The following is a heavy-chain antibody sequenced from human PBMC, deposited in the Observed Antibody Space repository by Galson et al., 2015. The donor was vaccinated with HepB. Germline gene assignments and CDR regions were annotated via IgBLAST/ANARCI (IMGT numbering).Heavy chain of an antibody. CDR2: ISYDGSDK. Sequence: SLRLSCAASGFTFSSYDMHWVRQAPGKGLEWVAVISYDGSDKYYADSVKGRFTISRDDSKNTLFLQMDSLRAEDTAVYYCAKARLTMIRGEHFFDYWGQGVPVTVSS. CDR3: AKARLTMIRGEHFFDY. V-gene: IGHV3-30*18. D-gene: IGHD3-10*01. J-gene: IGHJ4*02. CDR1: GFTFSSYD.